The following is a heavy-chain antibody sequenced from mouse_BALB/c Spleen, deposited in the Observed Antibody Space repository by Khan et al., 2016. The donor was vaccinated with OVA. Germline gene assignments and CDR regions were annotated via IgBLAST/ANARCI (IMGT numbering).Heavy chain of an antibody. J-gene: IGHJ3*01. CDR3: ERLAYYYDSEGFAY. Sequence: EVELVESGGDLVKPGGSLKLSCAASGFTFSTYGMSWVRQTPDKRLEWVATISSGGHYTYYPDSVKGRFTISRDTAKNSLYLQMTSLKSEDTAIYYCERLAYYYDSEGFAYWGQGTLVTVSA. V-gene: IGHV5-6*01. CDR2: ISSGGHYT. D-gene: IGHD1-1*01. CDR1: GFTFSTYG.